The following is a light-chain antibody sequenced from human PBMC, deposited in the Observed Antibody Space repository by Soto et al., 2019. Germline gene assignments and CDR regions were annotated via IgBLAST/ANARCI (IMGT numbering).Light chain of an antibody. J-gene: IGLJ3*02. Sequence: QSALTQPASVSGSPGQSITISCTGTSSDVGGYNYVSWYQQHPGKAPKLMIYEVSNRPPGVSNRFSGSKSGNTASLTISGLQAEDEADYYYSSYTSSRVFGGGTKLTVL. CDR2: EVS. V-gene: IGLV2-14*01. CDR3: SSYTSSRV. CDR1: SSDVGGYNY.